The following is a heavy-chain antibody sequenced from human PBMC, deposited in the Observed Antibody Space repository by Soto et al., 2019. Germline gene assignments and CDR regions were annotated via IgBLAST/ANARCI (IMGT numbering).Heavy chain of an antibody. CDR2: VSGSGGTT. D-gene: IGHD5-18*01. V-gene: IGHV3-23*01. CDR3: ARCTVDTSGTISWCHDLDP. J-gene: IGHJ5*02. CDR1: LLTFSSSA. Sequence: EVQLLDSGGGLVQPVVSLRLYCAASLLTFSSSAMSCVRQAPGKGLEWVSAVSGSGGTTYYADSVRGRFTISRDNSKNAREQHMISLRDEDTAIYYCARCTVDTSGTISWCHDLDPWGQGTLVTVSS.